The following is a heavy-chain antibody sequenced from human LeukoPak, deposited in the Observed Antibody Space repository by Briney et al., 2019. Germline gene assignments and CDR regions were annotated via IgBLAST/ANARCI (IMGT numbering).Heavy chain of an antibody. J-gene: IGHJ4*02. V-gene: IGHV4-59*01. D-gene: IGHD6-13*01. CDR3: AREAGYSSSWYGY. Sequence: SETLSLTCTVSGGSISSYYWSWIRQPPGKGLEWIGEINHSGSTNYNPSLKSRVTISVDTSKNQFSLKLSSVTAADTAVYYCAREAGYSSSWYGYWGQGTLVTVSS. CDR1: GGSISSYY. CDR2: INHSGST.